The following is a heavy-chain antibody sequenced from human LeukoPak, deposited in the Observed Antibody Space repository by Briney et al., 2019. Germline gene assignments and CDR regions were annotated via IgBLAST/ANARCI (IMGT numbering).Heavy chain of an antibody. D-gene: IGHD2-2*01. Sequence: SETLSLTCAVHGGSFSGYYWSWIRQPPGKGLEWIGEINHDESTNYNASLKSRVSISVDTSKNQFSLKLSSVTAADTAVYCCAKGGGYCSSTSCYSGYYYGMDVWGQGTTVTVSS. CDR2: INHDEST. CDR3: AKGGGYCSSTSCYSGYYYGMDV. V-gene: IGHV4-34*01. J-gene: IGHJ6*02. CDR1: GGSFSGYY.